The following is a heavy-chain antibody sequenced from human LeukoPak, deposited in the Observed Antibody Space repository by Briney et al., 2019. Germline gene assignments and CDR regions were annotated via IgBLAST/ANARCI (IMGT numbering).Heavy chain of an antibody. Sequence: SETLSLTCTVSGGSISSYYWSWIRQPPGKGLEWIGYIYYSGSTNYNPSLKSRVTISVDTSKNQFSLKLSSVTAADTAVYYCARGWMGHQLPNWFDPWGQGTLVTVSP. V-gene: IGHV4-59*08. D-gene: IGHD2-2*01. J-gene: IGHJ5*02. CDR3: ARGWMGHQLPNWFDP. CDR1: GGSISSYY. CDR2: IYYSGST.